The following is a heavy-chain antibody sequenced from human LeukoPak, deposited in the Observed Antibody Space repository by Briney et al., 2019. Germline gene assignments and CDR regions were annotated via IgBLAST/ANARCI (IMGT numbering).Heavy chain of an antibody. Sequence: ASVKVSCKASGYTFTSYAMGWVRQAPGHGLEWMGWINTNTGHPTYAQGFTGRFVFSLDTSVSTAYLQISSLEAEDTAVYYCAREAYSSAYYFDYWGQGTLVTVSS. J-gene: IGHJ4*02. CDR3: AREAYSSAYYFDY. CDR2: INTNTGHP. V-gene: IGHV7-4-1*02. CDR1: GYTFTSYA. D-gene: IGHD5-18*01.